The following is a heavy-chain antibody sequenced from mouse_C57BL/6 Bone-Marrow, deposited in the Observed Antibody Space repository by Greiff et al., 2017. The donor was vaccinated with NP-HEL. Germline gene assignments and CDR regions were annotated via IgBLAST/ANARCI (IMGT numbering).Heavy chain of an antibody. CDR2: ISNGGGST. Sequence: VQLKESGGGLVQPGGSLKLSCAASGFTFSDYYMYWVRQTPEKRLEWVAYISNGGGSTYYPDTVKGRFTISRDNAKNTLYLQMSRLKSEDTAMYCCARCYSNYAAYWGRGTLVTVSA. CDR3: ARCYSNYAAY. V-gene: IGHV5-12*01. J-gene: IGHJ3*01. D-gene: IGHD2-5*01. CDR1: GFTFSDYY.